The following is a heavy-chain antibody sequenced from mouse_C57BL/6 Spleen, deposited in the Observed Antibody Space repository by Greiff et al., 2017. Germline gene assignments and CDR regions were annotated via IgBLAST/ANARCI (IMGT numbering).Heavy chain of an antibody. CDR2: IWTGGGT. J-gene: IGHJ1*03. CDR3: ALLYYYGSTHWYFDV. Sequence: VKLMESGPGLVAPSQSLSITCTVSGFSLTSYAISWVRQPPGKGLEWLGVIWTGGGTNYNSALKSRLSISKDNSKSQVFLKMNSLQTDDTARYYCALLYYYGSTHWYFDVWGTGTTVTVSS. V-gene: IGHV2-9-1*01. CDR1: GFSLTSYA. D-gene: IGHD1-1*01.